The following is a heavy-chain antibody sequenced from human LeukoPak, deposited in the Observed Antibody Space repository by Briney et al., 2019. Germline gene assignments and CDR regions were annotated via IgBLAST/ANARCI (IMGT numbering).Heavy chain of an antibody. CDR1: GFTFSGSA. V-gene: IGHV3-73*01. CDR2: VRSKDNGYAT. J-gene: IGHJ2*01. Sequence: PGGSLRLSCAASGFTFSGSAMHWVRQASGKGLEWVARVRSKDNGYATSYSASVRGRFTISRDDSKNMAYLQMDSLKTEETAVYFCSRTSDAAWYFDLWGRGTLVTVPS. D-gene: IGHD6-25*01. CDR3: SRTSDAAWYFDL.